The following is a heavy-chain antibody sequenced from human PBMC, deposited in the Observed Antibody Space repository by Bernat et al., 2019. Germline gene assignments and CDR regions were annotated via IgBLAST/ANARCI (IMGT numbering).Heavy chain of an antibody. CDR1: GLIFSNYA. V-gene: IGHV3-23*01. CDR2: IGGSDGKT. D-gene: IGHD3-22*01. J-gene: IGHJ4*02. CDR3: AKGGGYHY. Sequence: EVQLLESGGGLVQPGGSLRLSCTASGLIFSNYAMNWVRQAPVRGLEWVSSIGGSDGKTYYADSVKGRFTISRDNSKNTLYLQMNSLRAEDTAVYYCAKGGGYHYWGQGTLVTVSS.